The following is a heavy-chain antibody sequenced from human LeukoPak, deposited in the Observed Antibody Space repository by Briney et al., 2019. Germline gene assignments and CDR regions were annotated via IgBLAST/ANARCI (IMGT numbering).Heavy chain of an antibody. J-gene: IGHJ5*02. CDR1: GYTFTSYG. Sequence: AASVKVSCKASGYTFTSYGISWVRQAPGQGLEWMGWISAYNGNTNYAQKLQGRVTMTTDTSTSTAYMELRSLRSDDTAVYYCARVLVSPIGYNWFDPWGQGTLVTVSS. V-gene: IGHV1-18*01. CDR3: ARVLVSPIGYNWFDP. CDR2: ISAYNGNT. D-gene: IGHD5/OR15-5a*01.